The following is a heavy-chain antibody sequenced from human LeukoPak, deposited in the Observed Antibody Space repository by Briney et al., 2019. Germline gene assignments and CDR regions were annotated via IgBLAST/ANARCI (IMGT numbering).Heavy chain of an antibody. V-gene: IGHV4-34*01. Sequence: SETLSLTCAVYGGSFRGYYWSWIRQSSGKGLEWIGEINHSGGTDYNASLKSRVTISVDTSKNQVSLKVNSVTAADTAVYYCARYAGYSGYGDFDYWGQGTLVTVSS. J-gene: IGHJ4*02. CDR3: ARYAGYSGYGDFDY. D-gene: IGHD5-12*01. CDR1: GGSFRGYY. CDR2: INHSGGT.